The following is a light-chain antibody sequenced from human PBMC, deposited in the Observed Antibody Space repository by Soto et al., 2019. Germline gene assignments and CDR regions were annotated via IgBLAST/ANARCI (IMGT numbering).Light chain of an antibody. CDR1: LNIDIF. CDR2: GAS. CDR3: QQSYSAPPLT. J-gene: IGKJ4*01. V-gene: IGKV1-39*01. Sequence: DIQMTQSPSSLSASAGDRVTITCRASLNIDIFLSWYHQKPGRAPNLLIYGASTLQNGVPSRFSGSGSGTDFSLTISSLQPEDFGTYYCQQSYSAPPLTFGAGTKVDIK.